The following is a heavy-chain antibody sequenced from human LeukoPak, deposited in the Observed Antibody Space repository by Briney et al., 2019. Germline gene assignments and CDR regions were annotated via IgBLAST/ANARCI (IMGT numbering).Heavy chain of an antibody. CDR3: ARVWYSSPEHRYYYYMDV. D-gene: IGHD6-13*01. V-gene: IGHV4-61*02. CDR1: GGSISSGSYY. Sequence: SQTLSLTCTVSGGSISSGSYYWSWIRQPAGKGLEWIGRIYTSGRTNYNPSLKRRVTLSVHPSKDQFYLKLSSVPAADPAVYYCARVWYSSPEHRYYYYMDVWGKGTTVSV. J-gene: IGHJ6*03. CDR2: IYTSGRT.